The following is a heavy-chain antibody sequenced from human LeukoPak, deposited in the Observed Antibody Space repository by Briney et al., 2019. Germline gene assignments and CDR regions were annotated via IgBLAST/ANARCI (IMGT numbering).Heavy chain of an antibody. V-gene: IGHV3-23*01. J-gene: IGHJ4*02. D-gene: IGHD2-21*01. CDR2: ISGSGGST. Sequence: PGGSLRLSCAASGLDVSSHHMVWVRQAPGKGLEWVSAISGSGGSTYYADSVKGRFTISRDNSKNTLYLQMNSLRAEDTAVYYCAKEVYYYFDYWGQGTLVTVSS. CDR1: GLDVSSHH. CDR3: AKEVYYYFDY.